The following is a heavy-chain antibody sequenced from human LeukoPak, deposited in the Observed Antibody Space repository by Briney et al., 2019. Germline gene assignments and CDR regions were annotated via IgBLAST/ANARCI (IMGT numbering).Heavy chain of an antibody. J-gene: IGHJ4*02. CDR1: GFTVSSNY. Sequence: PGGSLRLSCAASGFTVSSNYMSWVRQAPGKGLEWVSVIYSGGSTYYADSVKGRFTIPRDNSKNTLYLQMNSLRAEDTAVYYCARGPLAGTFDYWGQGTLVTVSS. CDR3: ARGPLAGTFDY. CDR2: IYSGGST. V-gene: IGHV3-53*01. D-gene: IGHD6-13*01.